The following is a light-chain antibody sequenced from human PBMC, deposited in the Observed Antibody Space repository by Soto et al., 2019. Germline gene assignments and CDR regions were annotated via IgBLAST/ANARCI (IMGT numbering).Light chain of an antibody. CDR1: SSDVESYNL. V-gene: IGLV2-11*01. CDR2: DVN. CDR3: CSYAGSYTFYV. Sequence: QSVLTQPASVSGSPGQSITISCTGTSSDVESYNLVSWYQQHPGKAPKVMIYDVNKRPSGVPDRFSGSKSGNTASLTLSGLQAEDEADYYCCSYAGSYTFYVFGTGTKVTVL. J-gene: IGLJ1*01.